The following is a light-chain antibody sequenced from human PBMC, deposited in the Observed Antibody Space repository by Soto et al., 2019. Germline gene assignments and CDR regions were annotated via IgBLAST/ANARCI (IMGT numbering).Light chain of an antibody. J-gene: IGKJ1*01. CDR2: ESS. Sequence: EMIVTQSPGILSASLGERTTLSCRASRSIGTGVAWYQQRPGQSPRLLIYESSTRATGIPTRFRGSGSGTEFTLTISSVQSEDFATYYCQQYGFWPRTFGQGTKLEIK. V-gene: IGKV3-15*01. CDR1: RSIGTG. CDR3: QQYGFWPRT.